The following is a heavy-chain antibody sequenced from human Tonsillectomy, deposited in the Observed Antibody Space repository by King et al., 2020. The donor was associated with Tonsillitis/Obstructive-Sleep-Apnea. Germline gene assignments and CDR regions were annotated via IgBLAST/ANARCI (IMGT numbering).Heavy chain of an antibody. D-gene: IGHD1-26*01. Sequence: TLKESGPTLVKPPQTLTLTCTFSGFSLSTSGVGVGWIRQPPGKALERLALIYWDDDKRYSPSLKSRFTITKDTSKNQVVLTMTNMDPVDTATYYCALHYSGWFDPWGQGTLVTVSS. V-gene: IGHV2-5*02. CDR1: GFSLSTSGVG. CDR2: IYWDDDK. CDR3: ALHYSGWFDP. J-gene: IGHJ5*02.